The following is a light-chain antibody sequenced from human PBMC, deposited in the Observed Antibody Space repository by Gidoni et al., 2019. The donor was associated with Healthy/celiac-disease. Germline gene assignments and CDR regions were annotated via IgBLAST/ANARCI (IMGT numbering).Light chain of an antibody. CDR3: AAWDESLNGL. CDR1: SSTIGSNT. V-gene: IGLV1-44*01. J-gene: IGLJ2*01. Sequence: QSVLTPPPPASGTPGQRVTITCSGSSSTIGSNTVNWYQQLPGTAPKLLIYSNNQRPSGVPDRVSGSKSGTSASLAISGLQSEDEADYYCAAWDESLNGLFGGGTKLTVL. CDR2: SNN.